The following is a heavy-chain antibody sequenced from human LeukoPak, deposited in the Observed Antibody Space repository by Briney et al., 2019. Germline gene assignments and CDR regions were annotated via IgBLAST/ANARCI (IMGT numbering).Heavy chain of an antibody. CDR1: GGSISSSSYY. D-gene: IGHD6-19*01. J-gene: IGHJ4*02. Sequence: SETLSLTCTVSGGSISSSSYYWGWLRQPPGKGLEWIGSIYYSGSTYYNQSPKSRVTISVDTSKNQFSLKLSSVTAADTAVYYCAREVAGTPWIDNWGQGTLVTVSS. CDR3: AREVAGTPWIDN. V-gene: IGHV4-39*02. CDR2: IYYSGST.